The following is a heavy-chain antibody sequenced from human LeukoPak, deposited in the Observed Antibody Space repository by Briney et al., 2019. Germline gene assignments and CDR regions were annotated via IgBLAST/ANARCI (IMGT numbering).Heavy chain of an antibody. Sequence: SETLSLTCTVSGGSISSSSYYWGWIRQPPGKGLEWIGSIYYSGSTYYNPSLQSRVTISVDTSKNQFSLKLSSVTAADTAVYYCARGRRLLWFGEPLLRYDYWGQGTLVTVSS. CDR1: GGSISSSSYY. CDR2: IYYSGST. CDR3: ARGRRLLWFGEPLLRYDY. J-gene: IGHJ4*02. D-gene: IGHD3-10*01. V-gene: IGHV4-39*07.